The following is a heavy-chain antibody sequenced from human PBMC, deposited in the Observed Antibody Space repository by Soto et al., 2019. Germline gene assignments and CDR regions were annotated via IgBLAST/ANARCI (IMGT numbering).Heavy chain of an antibody. V-gene: IGHV1-18*01. CDR2: ISAFNGAT. CDR1: GYTFTRFG. Sequence: QVQLVQSATEVKKPGASVKVSCKASGYTFTRFGIIWVRQAPGQGLEWMGWISAFNGATNYAQKFQDRITMTTDTPTSTAYMELRSLRSDDTAVYYCARLYSSGWPRSYSDYWGKGTLVTVSS. J-gene: IGHJ4*02. D-gene: IGHD6-19*01. CDR3: ARLYSSGWPRSYSDY.